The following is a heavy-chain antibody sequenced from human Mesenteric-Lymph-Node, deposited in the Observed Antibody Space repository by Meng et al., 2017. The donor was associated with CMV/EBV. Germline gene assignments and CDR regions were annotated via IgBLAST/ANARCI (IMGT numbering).Heavy chain of an antibody. D-gene: IGHD6-6*01. CDR3: ARRTSSSGSYYGLDV. CDR1: GYSFTSYW. V-gene: IGHV5-51*01. Sequence: GESLKISCKGSGYSFTSYWIGWVRQMPGKGLEWMGIIYPGDSDTRYSPSFQGQVSISADKSINTAYLQWSSLKASDTAMYYCARRTSSSGSYYGLDVWGQGTTVTVSS. J-gene: IGHJ6*02. CDR2: IYPGDSDT.